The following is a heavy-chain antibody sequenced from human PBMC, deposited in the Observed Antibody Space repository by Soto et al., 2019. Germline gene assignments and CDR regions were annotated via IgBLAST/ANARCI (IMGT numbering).Heavy chain of an antibody. D-gene: IGHD6-13*01. Sequence: LRLSCTASEVTXINVGRHWIRQTPGKELEWVSYISIRSTNIHYADSVKGRFTISRDNAKNSLYLQMNSLGAEDTAVYYCARGAAGNAYFWGQGTPVTVSS. CDR2: ISIRSTNI. V-gene: IGHV3-48*01. CDR3: ARGAAGNAYF. CDR1: EVTXINVG. J-gene: IGHJ4*02.